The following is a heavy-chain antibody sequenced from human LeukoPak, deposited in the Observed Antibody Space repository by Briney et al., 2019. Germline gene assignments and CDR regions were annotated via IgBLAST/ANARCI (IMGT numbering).Heavy chain of an antibody. V-gene: IGHV1-2*02. D-gene: IGHD3-10*01. CDR3: ARGDYYGSPKVVAA. J-gene: IGHJ5*02. CDR1: GYTFTDYF. Sequence: ASVKVSCKASGYTFTDYFINWVRQAPGQGLEWIGWINPNSGDTNYAQKFQERVTMTRDTSISTAYIELNFLRSDDTAVFYCARGDYYGSPKVVAAWGQGTLVTVSS. CDR2: INPNSGDT.